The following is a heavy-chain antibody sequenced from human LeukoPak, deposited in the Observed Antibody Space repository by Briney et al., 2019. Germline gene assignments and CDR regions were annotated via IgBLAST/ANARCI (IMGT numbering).Heavy chain of an antibody. J-gene: IGHJ4*02. Sequence: SGPTLVKPTQTLTLTRTFSGFSLSTSGMCGSWIRQPPGKALEWLARIDWDDDKYYSTSLKIRLTISKDTSKNQVVLTMTNMDPADTATYYCARIDCSGGSCLFDYWGQGTLVTVSS. V-gene: IGHV2-70*11. CDR2: IDWDDDK. CDR1: GFSLSTSGMC. CDR3: ARIDCSGGSCLFDY. D-gene: IGHD2-15*01.